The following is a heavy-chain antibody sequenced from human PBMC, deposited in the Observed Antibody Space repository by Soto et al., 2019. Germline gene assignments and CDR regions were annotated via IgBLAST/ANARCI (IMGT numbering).Heavy chain of an antibody. J-gene: IGHJ5*02. D-gene: IGHD2-15*01. CDR3: AKSEIVAT. CDR1: GFSFSDYY. Sequence: GGSLRLSCAASGFSFSDYYMSWIRQAPGKGLEWVSAISGSGGSTYYADSVKGRFTISRDNSKNTLYLQMNSLRAEDTAVYYCAKSEIVATWGQGTLVTVSS. CDR2: ISGSGGST. V-gene: IGHV3-23*01.